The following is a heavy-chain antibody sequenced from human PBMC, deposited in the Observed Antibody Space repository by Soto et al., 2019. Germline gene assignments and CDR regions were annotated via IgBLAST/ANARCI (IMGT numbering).Heavy chain of an antibody. J-gene: IGHJ4*02. D-gene: IGHD3-22*01. Sequence: QVQLVQSGAEVKKPGSSVKVSCKTSGGTFSSYGISWVRQAPGQGLEWMGGSIPMFGTANYAQKFQGRVTITADESTSTAYMELSSLRSEDTAVYYCARSRANYYDSRGYYYSTFDYWGQGTLVTVSS. CDR1: GGTFSSYG. V-gene: IGHV1-69*12. CDR2: SIPMFGTA. CDR3: ARSRANYYDSRGYYYSTFDY.